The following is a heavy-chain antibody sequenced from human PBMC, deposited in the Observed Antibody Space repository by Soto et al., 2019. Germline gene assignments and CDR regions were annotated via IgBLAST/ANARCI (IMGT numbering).Heavy chain of an antibody. CDR2: ISSDGSST. D-gene: IGHD3-22*01. CDR1: GLTFSKYW. CDR3: LYDLDY. V-gene: IGHV3-74*01. J-gene: IGHJ4*02. Sequence: EVQLVESGGGLVQPGGSLRLSCVASGLTFSKYWMHWVRQAPGKGLVWVSHISSDGSSTNYADSVKGRFTISRDNAKSTLYLQMNSLSVEDTAVYYCLYDLDYWGQGTLVTVSS.